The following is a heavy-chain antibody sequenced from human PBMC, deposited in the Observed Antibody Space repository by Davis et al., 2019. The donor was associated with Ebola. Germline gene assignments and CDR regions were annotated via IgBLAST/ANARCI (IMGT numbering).Heavy chain of an antibody. CDR1: GFSVSSNH. CDR2: IYDHST. D-gene: IGHD6-13*01. V-gene: IGHV3-53*01. J-gene: IGHJ5*01. Sequence: GESLKISCAASGFSVSSNHMSWVRQAPGKGLEWVSVIYDHSTAYADSVKGRFTISRDNSKNTLYLQMNSLRAEDSALYYCARDPGSSSWFDSWGQGTLVTVSS. CDR3: ARDPGSSSWFDS.